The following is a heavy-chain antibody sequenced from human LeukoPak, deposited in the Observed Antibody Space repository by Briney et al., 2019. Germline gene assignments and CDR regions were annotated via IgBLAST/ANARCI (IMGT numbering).Heavy chain of an antibody. CDR1: GFTFSDYW. CDR2: INQNGGEK. CDR3: ARDGTAAGLYFDL. Sequence: GGSLRLSCAVSGFTFSDYWMNWVRQAPGKGLEWVASINQNGGEKSYVDSVKGRFTIPRDNPKNSLYLQMSSLRAEDTAVYYCARDGTAAGLYFDLWGQGTLVTVSS. J-gene: IGHJ4*01. D-gene: IGHD6-13*01. V-gene: IGHV3-7*01.